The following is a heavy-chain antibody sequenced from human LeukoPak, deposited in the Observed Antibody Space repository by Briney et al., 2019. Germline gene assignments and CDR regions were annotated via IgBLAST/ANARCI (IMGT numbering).Heavy chain of an antibody. D-gene: IGHD2-2*03. J-gene: IGHJ4*02. CDR1: GYSISSGYY. CDR2: IYYSGST. Sequence: SETLSLTCTVSGYSISSGYYWGWIRQPPGKGLEWIGSIYYSGSTYYNPSLKSRVTISVDTSKNQFSLKLSSVTAADTAVYYCARRMDVWGQGTLVTVSS. V-gene: IGHV4-38-2*02. CDR3: ARRMDV.